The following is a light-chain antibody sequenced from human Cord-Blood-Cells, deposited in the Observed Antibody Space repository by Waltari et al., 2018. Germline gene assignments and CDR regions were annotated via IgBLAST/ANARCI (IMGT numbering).Light chain of an antibody. CDR2: DVN. J-gene: IGLJ3*02. V-gene: IGLV2-14*03. Sequence: QSALTQPASVSGSPGQSITISCTGTSSDVGGYNYVSWYQQHPGKAPKLMIYDVNNRPSVVSNRFSGSNSGNTASLTISGLQAEDEADYYCSSYTSSSTWVFGGGTKLTVL. CDR1: SSDVGGYNY. CDR3: SSYTSSSTWV.